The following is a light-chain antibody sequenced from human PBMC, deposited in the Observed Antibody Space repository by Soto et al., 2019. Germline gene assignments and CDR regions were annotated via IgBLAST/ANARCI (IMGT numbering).Light chain of an antibody. J-gene: IGKJ4*01. CDR1: QSISSSY. CDR3: QQYGSSP. CDR2: GAS. Sequence: EIVLTQSPGTLSLSPGERATLSCRASQSISSSYLAWYQQKPGQAPRLLIYGASTRASGIPDGFSGSGSGTDFTLTISRLEPEDFAVYYCQQYGSSPFGGGTKV. V-gene: IGKV3-20*01.